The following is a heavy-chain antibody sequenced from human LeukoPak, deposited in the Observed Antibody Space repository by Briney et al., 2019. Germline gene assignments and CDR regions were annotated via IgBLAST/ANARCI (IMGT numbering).Heavy chain of an antibody. Sequence: ASVKVSCKASGYTFTSYDINWVRQATGQGLEWMGWMNPNSGNTGSAQKFQGRVTMTRNTSISTAYMELSSLRSEDTAVYYCARWGSGYGDYGGWGQGTLVTVSS. J-gene: IGHJ4*02. CDR2: MNPNSGNT. V-gene: IGHV1-8*01. D-gene: IGHD4-17*01. CDR3: ARWGSGYGDYGG. CDR1: GYTFTSYD.